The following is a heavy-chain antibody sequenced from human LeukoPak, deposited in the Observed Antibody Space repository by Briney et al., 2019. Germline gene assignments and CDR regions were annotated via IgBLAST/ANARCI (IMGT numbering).Heavy chain of an antibody. CDR2: IQHDGGAK. V-gene: IGHV3-30*02. CDR1: GFSIRGHN. J-gene: IGHJ4*02. Sequence: PGGSLRLSCAASGFSIRGHNMHWVRQALGKGLEWVSFIQHDGGAKWYVDSVKGRFTISRDNSKNTLYLQMNSLRAEDTAVYYCARDTYDSSGYYYGPFDYWGQGTLVTVSS. CDR3: ARDTYDSSGYYYGPFDY. D-gene: IGHD3-22*01.